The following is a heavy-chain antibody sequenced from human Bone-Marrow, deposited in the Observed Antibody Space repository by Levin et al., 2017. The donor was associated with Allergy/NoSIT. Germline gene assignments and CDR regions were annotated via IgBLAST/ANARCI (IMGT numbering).Heavy chain of an antibody. CDR1: GGSTRSGGYY. Sequence: TLSLTCTVSGGSTRSGGYYWSWIRQHPGKGLEWIGYIYDSGSTSYNPSLESRVAISVDTSKNQFYLKLTSLTAADTAVYYCARIPDTTSEFDYWGQGTLVTVSS. J-gene: IGHJ4*02. V-gene: IGHV4-31*03. D-gene: IGHD5-18*01. CDR2: IYDSGST. CDR3: ARIPDTTSEFDY.